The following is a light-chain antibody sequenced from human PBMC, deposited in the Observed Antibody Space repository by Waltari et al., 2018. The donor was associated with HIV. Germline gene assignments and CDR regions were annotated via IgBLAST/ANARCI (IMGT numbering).Light chain of an antibody. V-gene: IGLV2-8*01. CDR3: SSYGGSANLL. CDR1: SSDIGGYTY. J-gene: IGLJ2*01. Sequence: QSALTQPPPASGSPGQSVTISCTGTSSDIGGYTYVSWYQQYPGKAPKLMIYEVSKRPSGVPDRFSGSKSANTASLTVSGLQAEDEADYYCSSYGGSANLLFGGGTKLTVL. CDR2: EVS.